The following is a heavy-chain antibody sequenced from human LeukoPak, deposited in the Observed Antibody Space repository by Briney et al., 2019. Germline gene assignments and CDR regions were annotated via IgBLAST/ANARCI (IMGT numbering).Heavy chain of an antibody. J-gene: IGHJ6*03. D-gene: IGHD2-15*01. V-gene: IGHV1-2*02. CDR3: ARDPGSPYYYYYMDV. CDR2: INPNSGGT. CDR1: GYTFSAYY. Sequence: GASVKVSCKASGYTFSAYYLHWVRQAPGQGLEWMGWINPNSGGTNYAQKFQGRVTMTRDTSISTAYMELSRLRSDDTAVYYCARDPGSPYYYYYMDVWGKGTTVIVSS.